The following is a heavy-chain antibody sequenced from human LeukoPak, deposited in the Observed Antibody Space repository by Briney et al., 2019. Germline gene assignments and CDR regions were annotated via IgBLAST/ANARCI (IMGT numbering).Heavy chain of an antibody. CDR1: GFIFSSYA. J-gene: IGHJ4*02. V-gene: IGHV3-21*01. CDR3: ARVEELDY. Sequence: GGSLRLSCAASGFIFSSYAMSWVRQAPGKGLEWVSSISSSSSYIYYADSVKGRFTISRDNAKNSLYLQMNSLRAEDTAVYYCARVEELDYWGQGTLVTVSS. CDR2: ISSSSSYI. D-gene: IGHD1-26*01.